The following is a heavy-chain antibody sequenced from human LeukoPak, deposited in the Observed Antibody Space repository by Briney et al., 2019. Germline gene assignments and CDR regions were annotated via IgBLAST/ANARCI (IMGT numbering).Heavy chain of an antibody. CDR3: ARGRPTYCGGDCYAVYDY. CDR2: INPSGGST. Sequence: ASVKVSCKASGYTFTSYYMHWVRQAPGQGHEWMGIINPSGGSTSYAQKFQGRVTMTRDTSTSTVYMELSSLRSEDTAVYYCARGRPTYCGGDCYAVYDYWGQGTLVTVSS. V-gene: IGHV1-46*01. CDR1: GYTFTSYY. D-gene: IGHD2-21*02. J-gene: IGHJ4*02.